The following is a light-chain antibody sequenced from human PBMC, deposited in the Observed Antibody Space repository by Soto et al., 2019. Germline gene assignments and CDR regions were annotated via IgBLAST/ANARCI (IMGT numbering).Light chain of an antibody. CDR1: SSDVGSYNL. Sequence: QSALTQPASVSGSPGQSITISCTGTSSDVGSYNLVSWYQQHPGKAPELMIYEGSKRPSGVSNRFSGSKSGNTASLTISGLQAEDEADYYCCSYAGSSTFAFGGGTKLTVL. V-gene: IGLV2-23*03. CDR2: EGS. J-gene: IGLJ2*01. CDR3: CSYAGSSTFA.